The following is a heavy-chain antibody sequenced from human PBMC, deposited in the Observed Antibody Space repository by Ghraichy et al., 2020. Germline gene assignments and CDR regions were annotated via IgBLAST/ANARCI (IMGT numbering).Heavy chain of an antibody. D-gene: IGHD7-27*01. V-gene: IGHV4-34*01. Sequence: SETLSLTCAVYGGSFSAYSWSWIRQPPEKGLEWIGEINHSGRAKHIPSLKSRVTISVDTSKNQVSLKLSSVTAADTGMYYCARAVTTGDSSFYYGMDVWGQGTTVTVSS. CDR1: GGSFSAYS. J-gene: IGHJ6*02. CDR3: ARAVTTGDSSFYYGMDV. CDR2: INHSGRA.